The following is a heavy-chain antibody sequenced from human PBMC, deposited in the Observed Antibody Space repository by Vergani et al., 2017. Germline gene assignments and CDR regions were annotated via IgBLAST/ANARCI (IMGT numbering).Heavy chain of an antibody. Sequence: EVQLVESGGGLVQPGGSLRLSCAASGFTVSSNYMSWVRQAPGKGLEWVSVIYSGGSTYYADSVKGRFTISRDNSKNTLYLQMNSLRAEDTAVYYCARDSIAAAGRGDYWGQGTLVNVSS. J-gene: IGHJ4*02. CDR3: ARDSIAAAGRGDY. D-gene: IGHD6-13*01. CDR2: IYSGGST. V-gene: IGHV3-66*01. CDR1: GFTVSSNY.